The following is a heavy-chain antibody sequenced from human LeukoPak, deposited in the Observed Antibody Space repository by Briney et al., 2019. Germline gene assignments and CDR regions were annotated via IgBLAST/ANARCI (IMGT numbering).Heavy chain of an antibody. CDR3: AKGADDFWSDYSGDWFDP. V-gene: IGHV3-30*18. J-gene: IGHJ5*02. Sequence: PGRSLRLSCAASGFTFSSYGMRWVRQAPGKGLEWVAVISYDGSNKYYADSVKGRFTISRDNSKNTLYLQMNSLRAEDTAVYYCAKGADDFWSDYSGDWFDPWGQGTLVTVSS. D-gene: IGHD3-3*01. CDR1: GFTFSSYG. CDR2: ISYDGSNK.